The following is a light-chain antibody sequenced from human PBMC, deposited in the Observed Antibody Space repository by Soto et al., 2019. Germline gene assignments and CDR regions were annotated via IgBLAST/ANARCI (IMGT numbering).Light chain of an antibody. V-gene: IGKV1-12*01. CDR3: QQANSFSLT. CDR2: AAS. Sequence: PITQSPSTLSASVGDNVPITCRASQGIVRWLAWYQQKPGKAPRLLIYAASSLQSGVPSRFRGSGSGTDLTINISSLQPEDVETDDGQQANSFSLTFCGGTKVDIK. J-gene: IGKJ4*01. CDR1: QGIVRW.